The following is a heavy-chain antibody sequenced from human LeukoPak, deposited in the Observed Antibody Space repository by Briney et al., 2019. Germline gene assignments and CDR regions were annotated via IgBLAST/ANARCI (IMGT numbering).Heavy chain of an antibody. CDR2: INPNSGGT. J-gene: IGHJ5*02. CDR3: ARDPFSERFDP. D-gene: IGHD1-26*01. Sequence: ASVKVSRKASGYTFTGYYMHWVRQAPGQGLEWMGWINPNSGGTNYAQKFQGRVTMTRDTSISTAYMELSRLRSDATAVYYCARDPFSERFDPWGQGTLVTVSS. CDR1: GYTFTGYY. V-gene: IGHV1-2*02.